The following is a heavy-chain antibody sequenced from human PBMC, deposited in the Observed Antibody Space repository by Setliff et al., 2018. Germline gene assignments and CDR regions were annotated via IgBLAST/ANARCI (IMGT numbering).Heavy chain of an antibody. Sequence: KTSETLSLTCAVYGGSFSGYYWSWIRQPPGTGLEWIGEINHSGSTNYNPSLKSRVTISMDTSKNQFSLKVSSVTAADTAVYYCAREQWLDPPGYYYMDVWAKGTTVTVSS. CDR2: INHSGST. D-gene: IGHD6-19*01. V-gene: IGHV4-34*01. CDR1: GGSFSGYY. CDR3: AREQWLDPPGYYYMDV. J-gene: IGHJ6*03.